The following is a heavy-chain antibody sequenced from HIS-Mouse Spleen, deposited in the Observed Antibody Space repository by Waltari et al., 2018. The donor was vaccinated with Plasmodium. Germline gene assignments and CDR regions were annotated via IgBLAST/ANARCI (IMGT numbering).Heavy chain of an antibody. J-gene: IGHJ4*02. V-gene: IGHV3-74*01. CDR2: INSDGSST. Sequence: EVQLVESGGGLVQPGGSLRLSCAASGFTFSSYWMHWVRQAPGKGLVWCSRINSDGSSTSYADSVKGRFTISRDNAKNTLYLQMNSLRAEDTAVYYCARVGDFWSGYCNDYWGQGTLVTVSS. CDR3: ARVGDFWSGYCNDY. CDR1: GFTFSSYW. D-gene: IGHD3-3*01.